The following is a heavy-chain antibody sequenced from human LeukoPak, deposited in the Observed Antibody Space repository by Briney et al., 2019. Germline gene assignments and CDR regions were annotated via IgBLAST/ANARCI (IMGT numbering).Heavy chain of an antibody. D-gene: IGHD3-22*01. CDR3: AKDAAVGSSGYYYVPPLYYFHY. CDR2: IKDDGSET. Sequence: GGSLRLSCAASGFTFSDYWMTWVRQAPGKGRQWVANIKDDGSETYYVDSVKGRFTISRDNAKNSLYLQMNSLRAEDTAVYYCAKDAAVGSSGYYYVPPLYYFHYWGQGTLVTVSS. V-gene: IGHV3-7*01. CDR1: GFTFSDYW. J-gene: IGHJ4*02.